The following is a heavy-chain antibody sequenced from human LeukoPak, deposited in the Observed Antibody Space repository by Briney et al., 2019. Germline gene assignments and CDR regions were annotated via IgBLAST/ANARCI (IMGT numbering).Heavy chain of an antibody. D-gene: IGHD3-10*01. CDR2: ISNSGSTV. J-gene: IGHJ4*02. V-gene: IGHV3-48*04. CDR1: GFTFSSYS. CDR3: ARDKGSGSYYPFDY. Sequence: GGSLRLSCAASGFTFSSYSMNWVRQAPGKGLEWISYISNSGSTVYYADSVKGRFTISRDNAKNSLFLQLNSLRAEDTAVYYCARDKGSGSYYPFDYWGQGTLVTVSS.